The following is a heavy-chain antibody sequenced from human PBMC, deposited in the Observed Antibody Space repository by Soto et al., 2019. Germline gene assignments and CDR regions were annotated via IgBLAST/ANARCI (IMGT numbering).Heavy chain of an antibody. D-gene: IGHD3-3*01. CDR2: IYPGDSDT. CDR1: GYSFTSYW. CDR3: ARHPINYDFWSGAYYGMDV. Sequence: PGESLKISCKCSGYSFTSYWIGWVRQMPGKGLEWMGIIYPGDSDTRYSPSFQGQVTISADKSISTAYLQWSSLKASDTAMYYCARHPINYDFWSGAYYGMDVWGQGTTVTVSS. J-gene: IGHJ6*02. V-gene: IGHV5-51*01.